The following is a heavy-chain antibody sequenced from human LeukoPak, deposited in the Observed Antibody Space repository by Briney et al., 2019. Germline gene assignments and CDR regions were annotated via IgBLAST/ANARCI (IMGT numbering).Heavy chain of an antibody. D-gene: IGHD2-15*01. CDR3: ARDLYPSGGSWSPGWFDP. V-gene: IGHV4-38-2*02. J-gene: IGHJ5*02. CDR1: GYSISSGYY. CDR2: IYHSGST. Sequence: SETLSLTCTVSGYSISSGYYWGWIRQPPGKGLELIGSIYHSGSTYYNPSLKSRVTISVDTSKNQFSLKLSSVTAADTAVYYCARDLYPSGGSWSPGWFDPWGQGTLVTVSS.